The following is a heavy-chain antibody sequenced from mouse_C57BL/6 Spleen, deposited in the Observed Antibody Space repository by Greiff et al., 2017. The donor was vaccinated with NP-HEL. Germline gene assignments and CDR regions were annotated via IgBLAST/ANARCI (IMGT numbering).Heavy chain of an antibody. CDR1: GYTFTSYW. D-gene: IGHD2-3*01. V-gene: IGHV1-72*01. Sequence: QVQLKQPGAELVKPGASVKLSCKASGYTFTSYWMHWVKQRPGRGLEWIGRIDPNSGGTKYNEKFKSKATLTVDKPSSTAYMQLSSLTSEDSAVYYCARENDGYPWFAYWGQGTLVTVSA. CDR2: IDPNSGGT. J-gene: IGHJ3*01. CDR3: ARENDGYPWFAY.